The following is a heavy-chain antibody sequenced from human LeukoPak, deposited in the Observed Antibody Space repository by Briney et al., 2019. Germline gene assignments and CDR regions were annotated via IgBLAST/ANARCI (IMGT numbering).Heavy chain of an antibody. D-gene: IGHD3-9*01. CDR1: GYTFTSYA. CDR3: ARDQVGVLRYFDWLLSPFDY. V-gene: IGHV1-3*01. CDR2: INAGNGNT. Sequence: GASVKVSCKASGYTFTSYAMHWVRQAPRQRLEWMGWINAGNGNTKYSQKFQGRVTITRDTSASTAYMELSSLRSEDTAVYYCARDQVGVLRYFDWLLSPFDYWGQGTLVTVSS. J-gene: IGHJ4*02.